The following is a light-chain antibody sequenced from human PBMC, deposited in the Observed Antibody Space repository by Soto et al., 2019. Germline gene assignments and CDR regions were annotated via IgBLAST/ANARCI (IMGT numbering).Light chain of an antibody. CDR1: ESVDIY. J-gene: IGKJ4*01. CDR2: HSS. Sequence: ETVLTQSPATLSLSPGETATLSCRASESVDIYLAWYQQKPGQAPRLLIYHSSNRATGIPARFSGSGSGTVFTLSLASLEPEDSAVYYWQQRRNWPPLTFGGGTRVEI. V-gene: IGKV3-11*01. CDR3: QQRRNWPPLT.